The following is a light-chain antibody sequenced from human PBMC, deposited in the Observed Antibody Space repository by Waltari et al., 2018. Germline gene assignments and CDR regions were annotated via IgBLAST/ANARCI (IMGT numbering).Light chain of an antibody. CDR3: QTGGHGTWV. Sequence: QLVLTQSPSASASPGASVKLTCTLSSGHSSNIIAWLQQQPEKGPRYLMKVNSDGSHSKGDEIPDRFSGSSSGAERYLTISTVQSEDEADYYCQTGGHGTWVFGGGTKLTVL. J-gene: IGLJ3*02. V-gene: IGLV4-69*01. CDR2: VNSDGSH. CDR1: SGHSSNI.